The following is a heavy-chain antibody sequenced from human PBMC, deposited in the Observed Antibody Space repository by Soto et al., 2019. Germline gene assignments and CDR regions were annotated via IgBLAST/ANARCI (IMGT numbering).Heavy chain of an antibody. V-gene: IGHV4-4*02. CDR2: IYHNGNT. D-gene: IGHD6-25*01. Sequence: SETLSLTCAVSGGSISSSVWWTWVRQPPGKGLEWLGEIYHNGNTNYNPSLNSRVTISLDQSKNHFSLTLTSVTAADTAVYYCARGVYCSDNRDLQNSWAQGTLVTVSS. CDR1: GGSISSSVW. J-gene: IGHJ4*02. CDR3: ARGVYCSDNRDLQNS.